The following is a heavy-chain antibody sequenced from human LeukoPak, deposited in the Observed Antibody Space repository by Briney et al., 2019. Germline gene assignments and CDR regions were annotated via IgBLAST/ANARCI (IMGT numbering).Heavy chain of an antibody. CDR2: IKGDESST. D-gene: IGHD2-15*01. J-gene: IGHJ6*02. CDR1: GFTFTSYW. Sequence: GGSLRLSCAASGFTFTSYWIHWVRQAPGKGLVWVSRIKGDESSTNYADSVKGRFTISRDNAKNTVYLHMNSLRVEDAAVYYCARGIKNYYGVDVWGQGTTVTVSS. CDR3: ARGIKNYYGVDV. V-gene: IGHV3-74*01.